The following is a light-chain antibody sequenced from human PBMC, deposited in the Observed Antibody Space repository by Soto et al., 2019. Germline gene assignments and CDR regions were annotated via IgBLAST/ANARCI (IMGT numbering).Light chain of an antibody. CDR1: SCDVGGHNY. V-gene: IGLV2-8*01. CDR2: EVT. Sequence: QSALTQPPSVSGSPGQSVAISCTGTSCDVGGHNYVSGYQHHPGKAPKLMIYEVTKRPSGVTDRFSGSKSGNTSSLTVSGHQADDDADYYCSSYAGSNNWVFGGGTKRTVL. CDR3: SSYAGSNNWV. J-gene: IGLJ3*02.